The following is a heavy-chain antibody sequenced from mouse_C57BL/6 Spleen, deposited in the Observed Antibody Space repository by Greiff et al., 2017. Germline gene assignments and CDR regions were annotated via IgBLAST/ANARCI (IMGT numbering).Heavy chain of an antibody. D-gene: IGHD1-1*01. CDR3: TFTTVVALDY. Sequence: EVQLVESGAELVRPGASVKLSCTASGFNIKDDYMHWVKQRPEQGLEWIGWIDPENGDTEYASKFQGKATITADTSSNTAYLQLSSLTSEDTAVYYCTFTTVVALDYWGQGTTLTVSS. CDR1: GFNIKDDY. V-gene: IGHV14-4*01. J-gene: IGHJ2*01. CDR2: IDPENGDT.